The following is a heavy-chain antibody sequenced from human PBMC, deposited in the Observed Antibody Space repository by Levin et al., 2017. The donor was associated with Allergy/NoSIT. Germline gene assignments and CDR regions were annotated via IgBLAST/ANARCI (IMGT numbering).Heavy chain of an antibody. V-gene: IGHV3-74*01. CDR1: GFTFSSYW. Sequence: GGSLRLSCAASGFTFSSYWMHWVRQAPGKGLVWVSRINSDGSSTSYADSVKGRFTISRDNAKNTLYLQMNSLRAEDTAVYYCASWTGYLEAFDIWGQGTMVTVSS. D-gene: IGHD3/OR15-3a*01. J-gene: IGHJ3*02. CDR2: INSDGSST. CDR3: ASWTGYLEAFDI.